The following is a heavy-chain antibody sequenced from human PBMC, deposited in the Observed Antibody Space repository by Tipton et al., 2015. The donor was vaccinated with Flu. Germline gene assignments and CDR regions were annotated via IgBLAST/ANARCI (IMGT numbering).Heavy chain of an antibody. CDR3: AKDSCSVGFCYPDS. V-gene: IGHV4-61*02. Sequence: TLSLTCNVSGVSISTGSHYWNWIRQPAGKGLEWIGRIYTSGSTTYNPSLGSRVTKSLDTSKNHFSLKLNSVTAADTALYYCAKDSCSVGFCYPDSWGQGTLVTVSS. D-gene: IGHD2-15*01. CDR1: GVSISTGSHY. J-gene: IGHJ1*01. CDR2: IYTSGST.